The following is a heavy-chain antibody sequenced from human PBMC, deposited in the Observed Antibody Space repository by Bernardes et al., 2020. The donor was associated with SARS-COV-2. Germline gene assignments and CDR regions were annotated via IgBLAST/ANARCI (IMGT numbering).Heavy chain of an antibody. CDR3: TRAGYYRFDY. D-gene: IGHD4-4*01. CDR2: TNSDGSDI. J-gene: IGHJ4*02. CDR1: GFTFSTSW. V-gene: IGHV3-74*01. Sequence: GGSLRLSCAASGFTFSTSWMHWVRQAPGKGLEWVSRTNSDGSDINYADSVKGRFTISRDNAKNTLYLQMNSLRVEDTSVYYCTRAGYYRFDYWGQGTLVTVSS.